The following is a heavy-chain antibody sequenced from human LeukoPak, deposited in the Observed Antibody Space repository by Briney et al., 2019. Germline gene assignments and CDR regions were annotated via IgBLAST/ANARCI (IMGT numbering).Heavy chain of an antibody. D-gene: IGHD2-2*01. V-gene: IGHV3-7*01. Sequence: GGSLRLSCAASGFTFSSYWMSWVRQAPGKGLEWVANIKQDGSEKYYVDSVKGRFTISRDNAKNSLYLQMNSLRAEDTAVYYCARDRPLYCSSTSCYVRGNYYYYYMDVWGKGTTVTVPS. CDR2: IKQDGSEK. CDR3: ARDRPLYCSSTSCYVRGNYYYYYMDV. CDR1: GFTFSSYW. J-gene: IGHJ6*03.